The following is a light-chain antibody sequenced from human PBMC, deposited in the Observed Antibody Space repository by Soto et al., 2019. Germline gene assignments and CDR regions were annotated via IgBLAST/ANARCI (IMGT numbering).Light chain of an antibody. Sequence: DIVMTQSPVTLSVSPGDRATLSCRASQSVGHNLAWFQQKPGQAPRLLIYGASAGATGIPDRFSGIGFGTEFTLTISSLQSEDLAVYYCQQYNNWPRTFGQGTKVEMK. CDR2: GAS. J-gene: IGKJ1*01. V-gene: IGKV3-15*01. CDR1: QSVGHN. CDR3: QQYNNWPRT.